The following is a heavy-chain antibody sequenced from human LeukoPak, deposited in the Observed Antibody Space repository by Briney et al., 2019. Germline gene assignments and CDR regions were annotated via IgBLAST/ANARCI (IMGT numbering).Heavy chain of an antibody. J-gene: IGHJ6*02. CDR2: ISGSGGST. Sequence: GGSLRLSCAASGFTFSSYAMSWVRQAPGKGLEWVSAISGSGGSTYYADSVKGRFTISRDNSKNTLYLQMNSLRVEDTAVYYCAKTEAYYYYYYGMDVWGQGTTVTVSS. V-gene: IGHV3-23*01. CDR1: GFTFSSYA. CDR3: AKTEAYYYYYYGMDV.